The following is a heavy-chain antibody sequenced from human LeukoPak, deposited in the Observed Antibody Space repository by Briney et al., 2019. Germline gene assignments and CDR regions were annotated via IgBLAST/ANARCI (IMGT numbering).Heavy chain of an antibody. J-gene: IGHJ4*02. CDR3: ATSIVGANLAFDH. Sequence: GGSLRLSCAASGFTFSSYAMSWVRQAPGKGLEWVSAISGSGGSTYYADSVKGRFTISRDNSKNTLYLQMNSLRAEDTAVYYCATSIVGANLAFDHWGQGTLVTVSS. D-gene: IGHD1-26*01. CDR2: ISGSGGST. V-gene: IGHV3-23*01. CDR1: GFTFSSYA.